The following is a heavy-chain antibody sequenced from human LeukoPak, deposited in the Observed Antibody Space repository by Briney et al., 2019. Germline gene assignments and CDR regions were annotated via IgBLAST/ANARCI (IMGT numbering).Heavy chain of an antibody. CDR2: ISYDGSNK. Sequence: PGRSLRLSCAASGFTFSSYGMHWVRQAPGKGLEWVAVISYDGSNKYYADSVKGRFTISRDNSKNTLYLQMNSPRAEDTAVYYCAKVSSCSGGSCYDDSPYGMDVWGQGTTVTVSS. CDR1: GFTFSSYG. CDR3: AKVSSCSGGSCYDDSPYGMDV. J-gene: IGHJ6*02. D-gene: IGHD2-15*01. V-gene: IGHV3-30*18.